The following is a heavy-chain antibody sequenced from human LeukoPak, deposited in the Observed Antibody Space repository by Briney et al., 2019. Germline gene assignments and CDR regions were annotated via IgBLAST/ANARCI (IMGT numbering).Heavy chain of an antibody. J-gene: IGHJ4*02. CDR1: GFTFSYYN. CDR3: TTLGIAAAGSDY. D-gene: IGHD6-13*01. Sequence: GGSLRLSCAASGFTFSYYNMNWVRQAPGKGLEWVSSISSSSSYIYYADSVKGRFTISRDNAKNSLYLQMNSLRAEDTAVYYCTTLGIAAAGSDYWGQGTLVTVSS. CDR2: ISSSSSYI. V-gene: IGHV3-21*01.